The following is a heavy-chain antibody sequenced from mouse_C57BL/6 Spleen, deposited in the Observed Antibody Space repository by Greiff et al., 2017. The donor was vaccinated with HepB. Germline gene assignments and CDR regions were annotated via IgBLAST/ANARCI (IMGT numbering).Heavy chain of an antibody. Sequence: EVQLVESGGDLVKPGGSLKLSCAASGFTFTSYCMSWVRQTPDKRLEWVVTISSGGSYTYYPDSVKGRFTISRDNATNTLYLKMSSLKAEDTAMYYCARPDGYYGVFAYWGQGTLVTVSA. D-gene: IGHD2-3*01. CDR2: ISSGGSYT. CDR1: GFTFTSYC. CDR3: ARPDGYYGVFAY. J-gene: IGHJ3*01. V-gene: IGHV5-6*01.